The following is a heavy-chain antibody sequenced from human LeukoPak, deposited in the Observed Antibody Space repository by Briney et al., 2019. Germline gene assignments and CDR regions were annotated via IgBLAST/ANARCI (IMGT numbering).Heavy chain of an antibody. CDR3: ARDSLGYCSSTSCSRYYYYYYYMDV. CDR2: IYYSGGT. D-gene: IGHD2-2*01. V-gene: IGHV4-59*01. J-gene: IGHJ6*03. Sequence: SETLSLTCTVSGGSISSYYWSWIRQPPGKGLEWIGYIYYSGGTNYNPSLKSRVTISVDTSKNQFSLKLSSVTAADTAVYYCARDSLGYCSSTSCSRYYYYYYYMDVWGKGTTVTVSS. CDR1: GGSISSYY.